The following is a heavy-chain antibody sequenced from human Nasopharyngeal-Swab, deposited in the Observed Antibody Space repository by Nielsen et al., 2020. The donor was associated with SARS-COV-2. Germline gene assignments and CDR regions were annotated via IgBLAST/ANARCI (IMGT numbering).Heavy chain of an antibody. Sequence: WIRQPPGKGPEWASNISSSGTTKYYADSVKGRFTISRDNAKNSLFLQMNSLRAEDTAVYYCARSPDVFDIWGQGTMVTVSS. CDR3: ARSPDVFDI. CDR2: ISSSGTTK. V-gene: IGHV3-11*04. J-gene: IGHJ3*02.